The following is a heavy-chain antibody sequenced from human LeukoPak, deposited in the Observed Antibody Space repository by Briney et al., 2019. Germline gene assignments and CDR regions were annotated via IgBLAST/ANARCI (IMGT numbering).Heavy chain of an antibody. J-gene: IGHJ4*02. V-gene: IGHV3-9*01. D-gene: IGHD6-13*01. Sequence: PGRSLRLSCAASGFTFDDYAMQWVRQAPGKGLEWVSGISWNGGSIANADSVKGRFTISRDNAKNSLYLQMNTLRAEDTALYYCAKAAGAHSSSWGYFDYWGQGTLVTVSS. CDR3: AKAAGAHSSSWGYFDY. CDR2: ISWNGGSI. CDR1: GFTFDDYA.